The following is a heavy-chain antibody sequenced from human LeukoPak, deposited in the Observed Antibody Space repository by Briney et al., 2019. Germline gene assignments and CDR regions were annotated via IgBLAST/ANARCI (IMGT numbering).Heavy chain of an antibody. D-gene: IGHD2-2*01. CDR1: GGSISSGDYY. J-gene: IGHJ5*02. CDR3: ARERGRYCSSTSCRDPNWFDP. CDR2: IYYSGST. Sequence: SDTLSLTCTVSGGSISSGDYYWSWIRQPPGKGLEWIGYIYYSGSTYYNPSLKSRVTISVDTSKNQFSLKLSSVTAADTAVYYCARERGRYCSSTSCRDPNWFDPWGQGTLVTVSS. V-gene: IGHV4-30-4*02.